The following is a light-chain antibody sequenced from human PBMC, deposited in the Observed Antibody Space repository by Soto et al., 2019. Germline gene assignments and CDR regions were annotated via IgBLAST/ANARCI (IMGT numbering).Light chain of an antibody. J-gene: IGKJ2*01. CDR2: AAD. Sequence: QLTQAPSLLSASVGDRVTITCRASPSIGSYLNWYQHKPGEAPKLLIFAADTLKSGVPSRFSGSGFNKEFTVIVTSLQSVDLATYYCQQNYHVPYTFGLGTRVEIK. CDR3: QQNYHVPYT. CDR1: PSIGSY. V-gene: IGKV1-39*01.